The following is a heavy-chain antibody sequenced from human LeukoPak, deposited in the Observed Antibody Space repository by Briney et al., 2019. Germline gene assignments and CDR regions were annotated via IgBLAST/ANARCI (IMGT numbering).Heavy chain of an antibody. D-gene: IGHD5-12*01. CDR3: ARSHMVAIAWDAFDI. CDR1: GFIFSNYA. J-gene: IGHJ3*02. CDR2: ISGGGGGT. Sequence: PGGSLRLSCAASGFIFSNYAMSWVRQAPGKGPEWVSGISGGGGGTYYADSVKGRFTISRDNSKNTLYLQMNSLRAEDTAVYYCARSHMVAIAWDAFDIWGQGTMVTVSS. V-gene: IGHV3-23*01.